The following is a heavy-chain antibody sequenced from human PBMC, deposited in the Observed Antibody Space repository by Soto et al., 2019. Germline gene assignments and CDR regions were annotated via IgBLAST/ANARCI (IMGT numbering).Heavy chain of an antibody. D-gene: IGHD2-8*02. V-gene: IGHV4-34*01. CDR2: INHSGST. Sequence: QVQLQQWGAGLLKPSETLSLTCAVYGGSFSGYYWTWIRQPPGPGLEWMGEINHSGSTNYNPSLKSRVTISVDTSKNQFSLKLTSVTAADTAVYYCARDKITGLFDYWGQGTLVTVSS. CDR1: GGSFSGYY. CDR3: ARDKITGLFDY. J-gene: IGHJ4*02.